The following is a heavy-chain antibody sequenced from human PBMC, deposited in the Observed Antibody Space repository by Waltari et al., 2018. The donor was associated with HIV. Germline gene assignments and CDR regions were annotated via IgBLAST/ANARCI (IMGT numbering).Heavy chain of an antibody. D-gene: IGHD2-8*01. Sequence: VESGGNVVQPGGSLRLSCTASGFVFGSHWMHLVPQRPGGGLFWVSRIDNDGRVIKYANSVKGRFTLSRDNTKEMLFLEMKSLRSEDSGIYYCVKDVAVTHYGVYYSGLDVWGQGTTVTV. J-gene: IGHJ6*02. CDR3: VKDVAVTHYGVYYSGLDV. V-gene: IGHV3-74*03. CDR1: GFVFGSHW. CDR2: IDNDGRVI.